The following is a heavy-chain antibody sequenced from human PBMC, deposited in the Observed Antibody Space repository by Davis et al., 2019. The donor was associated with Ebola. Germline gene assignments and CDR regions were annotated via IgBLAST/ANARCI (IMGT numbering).Heavy chain of an antibody. CDR3: ARDKGPEDCSSTSCYTADYYYYMDV. J-gene: IGHJ6*03. V-gene: IGHV1-69*13. CDR2: IIPIFGTA. CDR1: GGTFSSYA. Sequence: SVKVSCKASGGTFSSYAISWVRQAPGQGLEWMGGIIPIFGTANYAQKFQGRVTITADESTSTAYMELSSLRSEDTAVYYCARDKGPEDCSSTSCYTADYYYYMDVWGKGTTVTVSS. D-gene: IGHD2-2*01.